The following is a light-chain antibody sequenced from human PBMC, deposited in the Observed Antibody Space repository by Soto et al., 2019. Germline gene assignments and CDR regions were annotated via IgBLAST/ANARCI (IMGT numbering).Light chain of an antibody. J-gene: IGKJ1*01. CDR3: QQHYSTPPT. CDR1: QSVLYSSNNKNY. V-gene: IGKV4-1*01. Sequence: DIVMTQSPDSLAMSLGERATINCKSSQSVLYSSNNKNYLAWYQQRPGQPPKMLISWASTRESGVPDRFSGSGSGTDFTLTISSLQAEDVAVYYCQQHYSTPPTFGQGTKVEIK. CDR2: WAS.